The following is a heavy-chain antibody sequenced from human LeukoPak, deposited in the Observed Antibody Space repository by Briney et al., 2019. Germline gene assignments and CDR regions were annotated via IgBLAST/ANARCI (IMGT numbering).Heavy chain of an antibody. CDR2: ISYDGSNK. Sequence: PGGSLRLSCAASGVTFSSYGMHWVRQAPGKGLEWVAVISYDGSNKYYADSVKGRFTISRDNSKNTLYLQMNSLRAEDTAVYYCAKDELRLLEWLSRMDVWGQGTTVTVSS. D-gene: IGHD3-3*01. CDR3: AKDELRLLEWLSRMDV. V-gene: IGHV3-30*18. CDR1: GVTFSSYG. J-gene: IGHJ6*02.